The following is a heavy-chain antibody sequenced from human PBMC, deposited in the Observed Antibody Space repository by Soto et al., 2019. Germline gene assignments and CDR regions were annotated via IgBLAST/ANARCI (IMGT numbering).Heavy chain of an antibody. D-gene: IGHD1-26*01. CDR3: ARVGATKNYYYYGMDV. CDR2: INPSGGST. V-gene: IGHV1-46*01. CDR1: GYTFTSYY. J-gene: IGHJ6*02. Sequence: ASVKVSFKASGYTFTSYYMHWVRQAPGQGLEWMGIINPSGGSTSYAQKFQGRVTMTRDTSTSTVYMELSSLRSEDTAVYYCARVGATKNYYYYGMDVWGQGTTVTVSS.